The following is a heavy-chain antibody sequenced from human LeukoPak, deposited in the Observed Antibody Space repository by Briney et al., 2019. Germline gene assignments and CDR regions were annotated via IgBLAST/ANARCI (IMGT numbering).Heavy chain of an antibody. V-gene: IGHV1-69*04. J-gene: IGHJ4*02. CDR3: TNFGVADWF. CDR1: GYTFTSYD. Sequence: ASVKVSCKASGYTFTSYDINWVRQAPGQGLEWMGRIIPILGIANYAQKFQGRVTITADKSTSTAYMELSSLRSEDTAVYYCTNFGVADWFWGQGTLVTVSS. D-gene: IGHD3-3*01. CDR2: IIPILGIA.